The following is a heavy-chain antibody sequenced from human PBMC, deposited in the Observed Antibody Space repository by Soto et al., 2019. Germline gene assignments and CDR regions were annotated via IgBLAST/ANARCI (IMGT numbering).Heavy chain of an antibody. Sequence: EVQLLESGGGVVQPGGSLRLSCVASGFNFKKFAMAWVRQAAGEGLEWVSGIRCCGGSASYADSVKGRFSIARDDSKNTVSLPLNSLRVEDTAQYYCAKADGQQWLIPHLDNWGQGNLVTVS. CDR1: GFNFKKFA. CDR2: IRCCGGSA. D-gene: IGHD6-19*01. V-gene: IGHV3-23*01. CDR3: AKADGQQWLIPHLDN. J-gene: IGHJ4*02.